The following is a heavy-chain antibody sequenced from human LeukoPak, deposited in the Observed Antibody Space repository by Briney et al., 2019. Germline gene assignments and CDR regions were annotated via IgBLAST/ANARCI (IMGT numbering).Heavy chain of an antibody. CDR3: AKDNNGAAAGIIPGAFDN. CDR1: GFSFRSYG. V-gene: IGHV3-30*18. Sequence: GESLKISCAVSGFSFRSYGMHWVRQAPGKGLEWVAVISYDGSNKYYADSVKGRFTISRDNSKNTLYLQMNSLRAEDTAVYYCAKDNNGAAAGIIPGAFDNWGQGTMVTVFS. D-gene: IGHD6-13*01. CDR2: ISYDGSNK. J-gene: IGHJ3*02.